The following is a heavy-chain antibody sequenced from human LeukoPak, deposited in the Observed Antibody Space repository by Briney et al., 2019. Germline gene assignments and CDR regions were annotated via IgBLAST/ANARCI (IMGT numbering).Heavy chain of an antibody. CDR2: ISAYNVNT. V-gene: IGHV1-18*01. CDR3: ARGAYCGGDCYTISDYYYYGMDV. CDR1: GYTFTSYG. Sequence: ASVKVSCKASGYTFTSYGISWVRQAPGQGLEWMGWISAYNVNTNYAQKLQGRVTMTTDTSTSTAYMELRSLRSDDTAVYYCARGAYCGGDCYTISDYYYYGMDVWGQGTTVTVSS. D-gene: IGHD2-21*02. J-gene: IGHJ6*02.